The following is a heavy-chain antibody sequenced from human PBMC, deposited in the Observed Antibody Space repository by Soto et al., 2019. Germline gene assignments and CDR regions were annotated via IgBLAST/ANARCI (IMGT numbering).Heavy chain of an antibody. D-gene: IGHD3-10*01. CDR1: DGSSNNYY. V-gene: IGHV4-34*01. Sequence: QVQLQQWGAGLLKPSETLSLTCAVSDGSSNNYYWSWIRQPPGKGLEWIGEINHSGSTNYNASLKSRVTLSEDTSKKQFSLELRFVTAADTAVYYCARGGLIRGVLYYWGQGTLVTVSS. CDR2: INHSGST. CDR3: ARGGLIRGVLYY. J-gene: IGHJ4*02.